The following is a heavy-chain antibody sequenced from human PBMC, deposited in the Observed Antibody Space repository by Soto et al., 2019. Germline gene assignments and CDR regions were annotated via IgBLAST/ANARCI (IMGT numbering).Heavy chain of an antibody. CDR1: GFTVSTKY. Sequence: GGSLRLSCAASGFTVSTKYMSWVRQAPGKGLEWVSVIYSGGSTFYADSVRGRFTISRDNSKNTVNLQMNSLRAEDTAVYYCARDPWAADYWGQGTLVTVPS. D-gene: IGHD3-16*01. V-gene: IGHV3-66*01. J-gene: IGHJ4*02. CDR3: ARDPWAADY. CDR2: IYSGGST.